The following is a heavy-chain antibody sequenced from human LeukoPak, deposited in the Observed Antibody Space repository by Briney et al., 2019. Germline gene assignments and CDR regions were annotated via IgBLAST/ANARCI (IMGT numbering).Heavy chain of an antibody. Sequence: SETLSLTCTVSGGSVSSGHYYWSWIRQPPGKGLEWIGYIYNSESTSYNPSLKSRVTISVDTSKNHFSLKLSSVTAADTAVYYCATGGSLAAAGDYWGQGTLVTVSS. D-gene: IGHD6-13*01. CDR3: ATGGSLAAAGDY. V-gene: IGHV4-61*03. J-gene: IGHJ4*02. CDR1: GGSVSSGHYY. CDR2: IYNSEST.